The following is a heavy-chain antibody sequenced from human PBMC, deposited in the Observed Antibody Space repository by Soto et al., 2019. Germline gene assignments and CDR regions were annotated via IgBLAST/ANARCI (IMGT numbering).Heavy chain of an antibody. CDR2: IYYSGST. J-gene: IGHJ6*02. Sequence: QVQLQESGPGLVKPSQTLSLTCTVSGGSISSGGYYWTWIRQHPGKGLEWIGYIYYSGSTYYNPSLNTLVTISVDTSKNQYSLKLSSVTAADTAVYYCARVCGGDCHYGMDVWGQGTTVTVSS. CDR3: ARVCGGDCHYGMDV. D-gene: IGHD2-21*02. V-gene: IGHV4-31*01. CDR1: GGSISSGGYY.